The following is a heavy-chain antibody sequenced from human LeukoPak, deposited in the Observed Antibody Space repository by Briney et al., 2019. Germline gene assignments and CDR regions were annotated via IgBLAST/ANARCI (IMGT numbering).Heavy chain of an antibody. D-gene: IGHD4-17*01. Sequence: PGRSLRLSCAASGFTFSSYGMHWVRQAPGKGLEWVAVIWYDGSNKYYGDSVKGRFTISRDNSKNTLYLQMNSLRAEDTAVYYCARDGQPHGAYFWYFAYGARET. CDR2: IWYDGSNK. CDR3: ARDGQPHGAYFWYFAY. CDR1: GFTFSSYG. V-gene: IGHV3-33*01. J-gene: IGHJ4*02.